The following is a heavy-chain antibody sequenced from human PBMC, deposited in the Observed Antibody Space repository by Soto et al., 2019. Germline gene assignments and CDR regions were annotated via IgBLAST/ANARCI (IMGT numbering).Heavy chain of an antibody. CDR3: ARVMYYYDSSGYFPYFDY. CDR2: INPNSGGT. Sequence: GASVKVSCKASGYTFTGYYMHWVRQAPGQGLEWMGWINPNSGGTNYAQKFQGRVTMTRDTSISTAYMGLSRLRSDDTAVYYCARVMYYYDSSGYFPYFDYWGQGTLVTVSS. D-gene: IGHD3-22*01. J-gene: IGHJ4*02. V-gene: IGHV1-2*02. CDR1: GYTFTGYY.